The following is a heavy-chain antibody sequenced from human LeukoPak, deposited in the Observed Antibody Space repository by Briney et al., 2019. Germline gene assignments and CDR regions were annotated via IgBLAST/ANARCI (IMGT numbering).Heavy chain of an antibody. CDR1: GFTFDDYA. Sequence: PGGSLRLSCAASGFTFDDYAMHWVRQAPGKGLEWVSGISWNSGSIGYADSVKGRFTISRDNAKESLYLQMNSLRAEDTALYYCAKENYYATSGMDVWGQGTTVTVSS. J-gene: IGHJ6*02. CDR3: AKENYYATSGMDV. CDR2: ISWNSGSI. D-gene: IGHD3-10*01. V-gene: IGHV3-9*01.